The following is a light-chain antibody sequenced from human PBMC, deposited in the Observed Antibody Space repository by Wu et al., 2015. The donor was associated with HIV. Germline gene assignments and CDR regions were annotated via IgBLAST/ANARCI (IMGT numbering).Light chain of an antibody. CDR2: GAS. V-gene: IGKV3-20*01. J-gene: IGKJ1*01. CDR3: QQYGSSPWT. Sequence: EVVLTQSPGTLSFSPGERATLSCRASQSVDSSYLAWYQQNPGQAPRLLIFGASSRATGIPDRFSGSGSGTDFTLTISRLEPEDFAVYYCQQYGSSPWTFGQGTKVEIK. CDR1: QSVDSSY.